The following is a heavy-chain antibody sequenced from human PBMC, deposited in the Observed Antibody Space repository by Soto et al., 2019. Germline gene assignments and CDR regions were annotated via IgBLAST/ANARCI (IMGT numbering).Heavy chain of an antibody. V-gene: IGHV3-30*18. Sequence: GGSLRLSCAASGFTFSSYGMHWVRQAPGKGLEWVAVISYDGSNKYYADSVKGRFTISRDNSKNTLYPQMNSLRAEDTAVYYCAKCRVSPGSSPPSLYYYYYGMDVWGQGTTVTVSS. D-gene: IGHD2-15*01. CDR3: AKCRVSPGSSPPSLYYYYYGMDV. CDR2: ISYDGSNK. J-gene: IGHJ6*02. CDR1: GFTFSSYG.